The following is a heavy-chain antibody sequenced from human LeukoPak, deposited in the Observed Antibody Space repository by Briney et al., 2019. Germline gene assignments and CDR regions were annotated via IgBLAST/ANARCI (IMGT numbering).Heavy chain of an antibody. V-gene: IGHV3-23*01. CDR1: GFTFSGYA. Sequence: GGSLRLSCAASGFTFSGYAMSWVRQAPGKGLEWVSAISGSGGSTYYADSVKGRFTISRDNSKNTLYLQMNSLRAEDTAVYYCATGIMVATVDYWGQGTLVTVSS. D-gene: IGHD5-12*01. CDR2: ISGSGGST. J-gene: IGHJ4*02. CDR3: ATGIMVATVDY.